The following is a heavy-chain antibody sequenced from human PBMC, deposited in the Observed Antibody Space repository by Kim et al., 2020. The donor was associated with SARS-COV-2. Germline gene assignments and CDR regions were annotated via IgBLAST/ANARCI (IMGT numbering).Heavy chain of an antibody. J-gene: IGHJ6*02. CDR2: TYYRSKWYT. D-gene: IGHD3-16*01. Sequence: SQTLSLTCAISGDTVSSNSAVWNWVRQSPSRGLEWLRRTYYRSKWYTEYAVSVKGRIFINPDTPRNQLSLQVNSVTPEDTAVYYCARAAGSRGSAMDVWGQGTTVTVSS. CDR1: GDTVSSNSAV. CDR3: ARAAGSRGSAMDV. V-gene: IGHV6-1*01.